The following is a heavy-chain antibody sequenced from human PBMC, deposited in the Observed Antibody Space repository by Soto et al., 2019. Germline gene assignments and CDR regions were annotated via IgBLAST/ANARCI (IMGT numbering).Heavy chain of an antibody. Sequence: VQLVESGGAVVQPGGSLRLSCAASGLTFNTYWMHWVRQVPGKGLVWVSRINSAGTITSSADAVRGRFTISRDNAKNAVALQMNSLRAFATVVYYCARVMTPAETPGDAFDYWGQGTLVTVSS. CDR3: ARVMTPAETPGDAFDY. CDR2: INSAGTIT. J-gene: IGHJ4*02. V-gene: IGHV3-74*01. CDR1: GLTFNTYW. D-gene: IGHD3-22*01.